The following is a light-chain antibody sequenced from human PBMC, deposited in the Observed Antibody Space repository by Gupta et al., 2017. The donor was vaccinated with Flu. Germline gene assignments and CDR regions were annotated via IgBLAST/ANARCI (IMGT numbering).Light chain of an antibody. V-gene: IGKV1-9*01. CDR1: QGIRSTF. J-gene: IGKJ5*01. CDR2: AAS. CDR3: QHRNSSPLT. Sequence: SFLYASVGDRVTSTCRVSQGIRSTFLVWYQQKPGKPPKLLIYAASTLQSGVPSRFSGSGSGTEFTLTISSRHPEDFATYYCQHRNSSPLTFGQATQLDIK.